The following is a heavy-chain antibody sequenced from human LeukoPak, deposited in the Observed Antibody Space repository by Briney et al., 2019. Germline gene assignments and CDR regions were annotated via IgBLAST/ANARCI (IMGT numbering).Heavy chain of an antibody. CDR1: GGSFSGYY. Sequence: SETLSLTCAVYGGSFSGYYWSWIRQPPGKGLEWIGYIYYSGSTNYNPSLKSRVTISVDTSKNQFSLKLSSVTAADTAVYYCARVALIAAAGFDYWGQGTLVTVSS. V-gene: IGHV4-59*01. J-gene: IGHJ4*02. CDR2: IYYSGST. CDR3: ARVALIAAAGFDY. D-gene: IGHD6-13*01.